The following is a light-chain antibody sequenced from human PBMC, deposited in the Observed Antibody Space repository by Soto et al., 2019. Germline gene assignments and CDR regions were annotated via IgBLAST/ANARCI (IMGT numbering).Light chain of an antibody. CDR1: QSISSY. Sequence: DIPMTQSPSSLSASVGDRVTITCRASQSISSYLNWYQQKPGKAPNLLIYAASSLQSGIPSRFSGNGSGTDFTLIISSLQAEDFSTYDCQQSYRTDLHTSCDGGTKMEFK. J-gene: IGKJ4*01. CDR2: AAS. CDR3: QQSYRTDLHTS. V-gene: IGKV1-39*01.